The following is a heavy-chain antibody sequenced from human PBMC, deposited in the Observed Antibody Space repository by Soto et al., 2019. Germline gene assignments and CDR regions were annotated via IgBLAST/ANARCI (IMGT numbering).Heavy chain of an antibody. D-gene: IGHD3-16*01. Sequence: TLSLTCTVSGGSISSGDYYWSWIRQPPGKGLEWIGYIYYSGSTYYNPSLKSRVTISVDTSKNQFSLKLSSVTAADTAVYYCARVLGLGGMDVWGQGTTVTVSS. V-gene: IGHV4-30-4*01. J-gene: IGHJ6*02. CDR3: ARVLGLGGMDV. CDR2: IYYSGST. CDR1: GGSISSGDYY.